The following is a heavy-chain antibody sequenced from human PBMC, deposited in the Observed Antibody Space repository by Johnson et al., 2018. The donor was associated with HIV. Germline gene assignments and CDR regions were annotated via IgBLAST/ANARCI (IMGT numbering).Heavy chain of an antibody. CDR1: AFTLTNYA. V-gene: IGHV3-30*02. CDR2: IWYDGSRK. J-gene: IGHJ3*02. Sequence: QMQLVESGGGVVQPGRSLRLSCAASAFTLTNYAIHWVRQAPGKGLEWVAFIWYDGSRKYYADSVKGRFTISRDNSKNTLYLQMNSLRAEDTAVYYCAKASDDFDIWGQGTMVTVSS. CDR3: AKASDDFDI.